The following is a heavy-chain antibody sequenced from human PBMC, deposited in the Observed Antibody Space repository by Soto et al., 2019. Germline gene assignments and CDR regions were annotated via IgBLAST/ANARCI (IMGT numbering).Heavy chain of an antibody. J-gene: IGHJ1*01. D-gene: IGHD2-15*01. CDR1: GGSISSGGYY. CDR2: IFYSGST. Sequence: PSETLSLTCTVSGGSISSGGYYWSWIRHHPGKGLEWIGYIFYSGSTFYSPSLKSRVTISVDTARNQFSLNLRSVTAADTAVYYCASCSGGSCYSGYFQHWGQGTLVTVSS. V-gene: IGHV4-31*03. CDR3: ASCSGGSCYSGYFQH.